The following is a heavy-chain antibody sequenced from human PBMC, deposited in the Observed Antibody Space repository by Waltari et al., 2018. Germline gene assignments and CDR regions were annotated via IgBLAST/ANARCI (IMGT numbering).Heavy chain of an antibody. CDR3: AREKVTRPTSYYYYGMDV. CDR1: GYTFTSYA. J-gene: IGHJ6*02. D-gene: IGHD2-21*02. Sequence: QVQLVQSGAEVKKPGASVKVSCKASGYTFTSYAMHWVRQAPGQRLEWMGWINAGNGNTKYSQKFQGRVTITRDTSASTAYMELSRLRSEDTAVYYCAREKVTRPTSYYYYGMDVWGQGTTVTVSS. V-gene: IGHV1-3*01. CDR2: INAGNGNT.